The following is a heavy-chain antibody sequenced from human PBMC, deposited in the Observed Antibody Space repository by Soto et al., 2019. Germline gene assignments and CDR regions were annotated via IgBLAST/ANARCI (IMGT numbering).Heavy chain of an antibody. J-gene: IGHJ3*02. D-gene: IGHD2-15*01. CDR3: ARGVAATLAAFDI. Sequence: QTLSLTCAISGDSVSSNSAAWNWIRQSPSRGLEWLGRTYYRSKWYNDYAVSVKSRITINPDTSKNQVSLQLNSVTPEDTAVYYGARGVAATLAAFDIWDKGKMVTVPS. CDR2: TYYRSKWYN. V-gene: IGHV6-1*01. CDR1: GDSVSSNSAA.